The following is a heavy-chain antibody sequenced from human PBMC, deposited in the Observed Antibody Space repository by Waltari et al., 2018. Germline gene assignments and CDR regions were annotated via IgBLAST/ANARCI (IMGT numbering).Heavy chain of an antibody. CDR1: GFTFSTYS. CDR3: ARSSTTVTTFG. Sequence: EVQLVASGGGLVKAGGSLRLSCAAFGFTFSTYSMNWVRQAPGKGLGWVSCISGSSLYMRDADSVKGRVTSSRDNAKNSLYLQMNSLRVEDTAVYYCARSSTTVTTFGWGQGTLVTVSS. D-gene: IGHD4-17*01. CDR2: ISGSSLYM. J-gene: IGHJ4*02. V-gene: IGHV3-21*05.